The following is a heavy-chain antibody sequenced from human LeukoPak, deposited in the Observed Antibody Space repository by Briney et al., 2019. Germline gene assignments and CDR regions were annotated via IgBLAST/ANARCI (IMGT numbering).Heavy chain of an antibody. D-gene: IGHD2-15*01. V-gene: IGHV3-21*01. CDR3: ARGDCSGGSCYLSLTTIDY. CDR1: AFTFSSYS. CDR2: ISSSGSYI. J-gene: IGHJ4*02. Sequence: PGGSLRLSCVASAFTFSSYSMNWVRQAPGKGLEWVSSISSSGSYIYYADSVKGRFTISRDNAKNSLYLQMNSLRAEDTAVYYCARGDCSGGSCYLSLTTIDYWGQGTLVTVSS.